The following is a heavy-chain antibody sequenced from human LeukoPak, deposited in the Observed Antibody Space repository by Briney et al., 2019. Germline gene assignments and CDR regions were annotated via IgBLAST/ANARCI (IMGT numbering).Heavy chain of an antibody. V-gene: IGHV4-4*07. Sequence: SETLSLXCTVSGGSISSYYWSWIRQPAGKGLEWIGRIYTSGSTNYNPSLKSRVTMSVDTSKNQFSLKLSSVTAADTAVYYCAGAYYDFWSGYYNYYYYYYYMDVWGKGTTVTVSS. CDR2: IYTSGST. J-gene: IGHJ6*03. CDR1: GGSISSYY. D-gene: IGHD3-3*01. CDR3: AGAYYDFWSGYYNYYYYYYYMDV.